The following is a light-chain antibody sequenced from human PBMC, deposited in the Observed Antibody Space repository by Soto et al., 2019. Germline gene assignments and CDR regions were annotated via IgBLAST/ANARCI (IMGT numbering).Light chain of an antibody. CDR3: QQLNSYPLN. Sequence: DIQLTQSPSFLSASVGDRVTITCRASQGISSFLAWYQQKPGKAPRLLIYAASTLQSGVPSTFSGSGSGTEFTLTISSLQPEDFATYYCQQLNSYPLNFGGGTKVDIK. V-gene: IGKV1-9*01. CDR2: AAS. J-gene: IGKJ4*01. CDR1: QGISSF.